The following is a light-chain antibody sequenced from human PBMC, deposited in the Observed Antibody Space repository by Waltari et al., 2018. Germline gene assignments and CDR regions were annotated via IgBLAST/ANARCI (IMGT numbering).Light chain of an antibody. CDR2: QAS. CDR1: ENVKSH. J-gene: IGKJ4*01. CDR3: QHYYGTPVT. V-gene: IGKV1-39*01. Sequence: DIQMTQSPSSLSTSVGDRVTITCRASENVKSHLNWYQQKPGKAPKLLIYQASTLQSGVPSRFSGSGSGTDYTFTISNLQSEDVATYYCQHYYGTPVTFGGGTKVEIK.